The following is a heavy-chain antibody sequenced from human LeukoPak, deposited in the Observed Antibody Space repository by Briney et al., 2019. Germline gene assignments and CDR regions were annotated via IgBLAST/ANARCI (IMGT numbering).Heavy chain of an antibody. CDR1: GGFISSGSYY. CDR3: ARHAGSSGYPSSFDY. V-gene: IGHV4-39*01. J-gene: IGHJ4*02. Sequence: SETLSLTCTVSGGFISSGSYYWGWIRQPPGKGLEWIGTIHYSGSTYYNPSLKSRVTRSVDTSKNQFSLKLSSVTAADTAVYYCARHAGSSGYPSSFDYWGQGTLVTVSS. D-gene: IGHD3-22*01. CDR2: IHYSGST.